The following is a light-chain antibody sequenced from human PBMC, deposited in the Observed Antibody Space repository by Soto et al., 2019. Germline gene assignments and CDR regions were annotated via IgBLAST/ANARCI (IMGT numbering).Light chain of an antibody. V-gene: IGLV2-8*01. J-gene: IGLJ3*02. CDR1: SSDVGGYNY. Sequence: QSALTQPPSASGSPGQSVTFSCTGTSSDVGGYNYVSWYQQHPGRAPKLIIYEVTKRPSGVPDRFSGSKSGNTASLTVSWLQAEDEADYYCSSYAGSNNWVFGGGTKLTVL. CDR3: SSYAGSNNWV. CDR2: EVT.